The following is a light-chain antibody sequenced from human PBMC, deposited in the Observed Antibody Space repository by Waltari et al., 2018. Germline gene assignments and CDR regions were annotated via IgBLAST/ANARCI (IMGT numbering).Light chain of an antibody. V-gene: IGLV2-14*01. CDR3: SSYTSSSALV. J-gene: IGLJ2*01. CDR2: EVT. CDR1: SSDVGGYNH. Sequence: QSALTQSASVSGSPGQSITISCTGTSSDVGGYNHFPGYQQHPGKAPKLLIYEVTNRPSGVSNRFSGSKSGNTASLTISGLQAEDEADYYCSSYTSSSALVFGGGTKLTVL.